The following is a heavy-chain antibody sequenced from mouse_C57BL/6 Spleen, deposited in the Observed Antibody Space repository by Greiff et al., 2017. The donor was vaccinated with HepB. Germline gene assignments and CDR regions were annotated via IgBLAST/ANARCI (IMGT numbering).Heavy chain of an antibody. CDR3: ARWGIYDGYPSFDY. V-gene: IGHV5-17*01. CDR2: ISSGSSTI. Sequence: DVKLQESGGGLVKPGGSLKLSCAASGFTFSDYGMHWVRQAPEKGLEWVAYISSGSSTIYYADTVKGRFTISRDNAKNTLFLQMTSLRSEDTAMYYCARWGIYDGYPSFDYWGQGTTLTVSS. CDR1: GFTFSDYG. J-gene: IGHJ2*01. D-gene: IGHD2-3*01.